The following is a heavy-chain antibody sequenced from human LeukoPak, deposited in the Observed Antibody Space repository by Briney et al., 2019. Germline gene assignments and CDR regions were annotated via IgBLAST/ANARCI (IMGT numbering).Heavy chain of an antibody. D-gene: IGHD3-22*01. J-gene: IGHJ3*02. CDR2: IYHSGST. V-gene: IGHV4-39*07. Sequence: SETLSLTCTVSGGSISSSSYYWGWIRQPPGKGLEWIGSIYHSGSTYYNPSLKSRVTISVDTSKNQFSLKLTSVTAADTAVYYCARDRYYYDTSGYYSTFDTWGQGTMVTVSS. CDR3: ARDRYYYDTSGYYSTFDT. CDR1: GGSISSSSYY.